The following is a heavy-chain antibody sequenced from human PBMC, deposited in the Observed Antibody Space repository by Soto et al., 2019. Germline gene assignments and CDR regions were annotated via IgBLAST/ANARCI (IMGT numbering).Heavy chain of an antibody. CDR1: GYTFTSYD. CDR2: MNPNSGNT. D-gene: IGHD3-22*01. V-gene: IGHV1-8*01. CDR3: ERGQYYYDSLWFDP. Sequence: QVQLVQSGAEVKKPGASVKVSCKASGYTFTSYDINWVRQDTGQGLEWMGWMNPNSGNTGYAQKFQGRDTMTRNSSISPADSELSSLRSEDTAVDYCERGQYYYDSLWFDPWGKGTLVTVSA. J-gene: IGHJ5*02.